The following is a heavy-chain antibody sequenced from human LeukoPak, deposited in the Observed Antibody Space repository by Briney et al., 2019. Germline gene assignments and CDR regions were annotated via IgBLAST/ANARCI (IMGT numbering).Heavy chain of an antibody. V-gene: IGHV3-23*01. CDR3: TKEDDYGDYENDAFEV. Sequence: GGSLRLSCAASGFTFSSYSMNWVRQAPGKGLEWVSTISGSGDSTNYADSVKGRFTISRDNSKNMVYLHLHSLRVEDTAVYFCTKEDDYGDYENDAFEVWGQGTMVTVSS. CDR2: ISGSGDST. D-gene: IGHD4-17*01. CDR1: GFTFSSYS. J-gene: IGHJ3*01.